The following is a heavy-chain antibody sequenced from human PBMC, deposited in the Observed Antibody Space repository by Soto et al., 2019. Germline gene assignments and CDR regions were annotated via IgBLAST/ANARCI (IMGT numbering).Heavy chain of an antibody. Sequence: GGSLRLSCAASGFTFSTYAMTWVRQAPGRGLEWVSIISSSGDATYYVDSVKGRFTISRDNSRNTLNLQMNSLRAEDTAVYYCAKNGDFWSWGMDVWGQGTTVTVSS. V-gene: IGHV3-23*01. CDR1: GFTFSTYA. CDR3: AKNGDFWSWGMDV. CDR2: ISSSGDAT. D-gene: IGHD3-3*01. J-gene: IGHJ6*02.